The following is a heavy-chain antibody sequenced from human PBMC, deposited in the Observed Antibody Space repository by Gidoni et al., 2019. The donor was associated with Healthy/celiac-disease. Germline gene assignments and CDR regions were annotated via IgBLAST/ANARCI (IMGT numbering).Heavy chain of an antibody. Sequence: QVQLVESGCGVVQPGRSMRLSCAASGFTFSSYAMHWGRQAAGKGLEVVAVISYDGSTKYYAVSVQCRFHISRDNSKNTLYLQMNSLRAEDTAVYYCARQYYDILTGYYKTPSYYYYYGMDVWGQGTTVTVS. CDR1: GFTFSSYA. V-gene: IGHV3-30-3*01. CDR3: ARQYYDILTGYYKTPSYYYYYGMDV. J-gene: IGHJ6*02. D-gene: IGHD3-9*01. CDR2: ISYDGSTK.